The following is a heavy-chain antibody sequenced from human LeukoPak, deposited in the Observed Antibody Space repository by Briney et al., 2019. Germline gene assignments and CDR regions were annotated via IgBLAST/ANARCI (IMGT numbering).Heavy chain of an antibody. CDR2: IWYDGSNK. CDR1: GFTFSSYG. V-gene: IGHV3-33*06. Sequence: PGGSLRLSCAASGFTFSSYGMHWVRQAPGKGLEWVAVIWYDGSNKYYADSVKGRFTISRDNSKNTLYLQMNSLRAEDTAVYYFAKNPGSYYNGREYFDYWGQGTLVTVSS. CDR3: AKNPGSYYNGREYFDY. D-gene: IGHD3-10*01. J-gene: IGHJ4*02.